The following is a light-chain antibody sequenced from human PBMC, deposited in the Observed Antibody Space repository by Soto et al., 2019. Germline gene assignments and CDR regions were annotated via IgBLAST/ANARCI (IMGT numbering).Light chain of an antibody. CDR3: QQRSNWPLT. V-gene: IGKV3-11*01. CDR1: QSVSSY. Sequence: ETVWTQSPGTLYFSPGERSTLSCRASQSVSSYLAWYQQKPGQAPRLLIYDASNRATGIPARFSGSGSGTDFTLTISSLEPEDFAVYYCQQRSNWPLTFGGGTKVDIK. CDR2: DAS. J-gene: IGKJ4*01.